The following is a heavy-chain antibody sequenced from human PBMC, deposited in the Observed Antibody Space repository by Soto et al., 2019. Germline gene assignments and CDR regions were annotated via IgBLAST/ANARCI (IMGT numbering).Heavy chain of an antibody. CDR3: ARDAGNGGSCDGGHYLDL. Sequence: QVQLVQYGPEVKKAGASVKVSCTAPTDYIFLAYGFDWVRQAPGQGLEWMGWISPEFGRTNYARTLQDKFTMTTVVSTMTVPMELRDLRSDDTAVYYCARDAGNGGSCDGGHYLDLWGRGTPISVSS. D-gene: IGHD2-15*01. J-gene: IGHJ2*01. CDR1: DYIFLAYG. CDR2: ISPEFGRT. V-gene: IGHV1-18*01.